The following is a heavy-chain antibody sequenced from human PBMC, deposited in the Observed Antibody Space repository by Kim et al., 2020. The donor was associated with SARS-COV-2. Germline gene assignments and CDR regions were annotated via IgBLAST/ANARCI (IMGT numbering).Heavy chain of an antibody. CDR2: IYYSGST. Sequence: SETLSLTCTVSGGSISSSSYYWGWIRQPPGKGLEWIGSIYYSGSTYYNPSLKSRVTISVDTSKNQFSLKLSSVTAADTAVYYCARRSDTAMVMHDYWGQGTLVTVSS. CDR3: ARRSDTAMVMHDY. J-gene: IGHJ4*02. D-gene: IGHD5-18*01. CDR1: GGSISSSSYY. V-gene: IGHV4-39*01.